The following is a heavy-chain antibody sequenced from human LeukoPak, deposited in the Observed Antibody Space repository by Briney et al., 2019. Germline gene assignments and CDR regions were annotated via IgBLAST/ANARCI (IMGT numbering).Heavy chain of an antibody. CDR2: IKQDGSEK. CDR1: GFAFNVYA. CDR3: ARGGFWSGYLIDY. Sequence: PGGSLRLSCSASGFAFNVYAIHWLRQAPGKGLEWVANIKQDGSEKYYVDSVKGRFTISRDNAKNSLYLQMNSLRAEDTAVYYCARGGFWSGYLIDYWGQGTLVTVSS. V-gene: IGHV3-7*01. D-gene: IGHD3-3*01. J-gene: IGHJ4*02.